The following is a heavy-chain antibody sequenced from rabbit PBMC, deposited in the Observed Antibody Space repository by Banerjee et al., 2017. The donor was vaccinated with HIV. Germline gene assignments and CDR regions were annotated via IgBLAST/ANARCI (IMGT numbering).Heavy chain of an antibody. CDR3: VRGDDDYPTYFNL. CDR2: IYSGDGNT. CDR1: GFSFSSSYW. Sequence: QSLEESGGDLVKPGASLTLTCTASGFSFSSSYWICWVRQAPEKGLEWIACIYSGDGNTLYASWAKGRFTISKTSSTVDLKMTSLTAADTATYFCVRGDDDYPTYFNLWGQGTLVTVS. V-gene: IGHV1S40*01. J-gene: IGHJ4*01. D-gene: IGHD2-1*01.